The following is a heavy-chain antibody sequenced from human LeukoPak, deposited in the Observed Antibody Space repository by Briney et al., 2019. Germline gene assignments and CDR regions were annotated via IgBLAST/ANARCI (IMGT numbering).Heavy chain of an antibody. CDR3: AKESADFWSGYYKAVALGYFDY. CDR2: ISYDGSNK. Sequence: PGGSLRLSCAASGFTFSSYAMHWVRQAPGKGLEWVAVISYDGSNKYYADSVKGRFTISRDNSKNTLYLQMNSLRAEDTAVYYCAKESADFWSGYYKAVALGYFDYWGQGTLVTVSS. V-gene: IGHV3-30-3*01. CDR1: GFTFSSYA. J-gene: IGHJ4*02. D-gene: IGHD3-3*01.